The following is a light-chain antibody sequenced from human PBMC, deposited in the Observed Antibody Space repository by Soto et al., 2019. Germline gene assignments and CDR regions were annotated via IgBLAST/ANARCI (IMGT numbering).Light chain of an antibody. CDR3: QHYNSYSEA. CDR2: KAS. V-gene: IGKV1-5*03. CDR1: QTISSW. J-gene: IGKJ1*01. Sequence: DIPMTQSPSTLSGSVGDRVTITCRASQTISSWLAWYQQKPGKAPKLLIDKASTLKSGVPSRFSGSGSGTEFTLTISSLQPDDCATYYCQHYNSYSEAFGQGTKVELK.